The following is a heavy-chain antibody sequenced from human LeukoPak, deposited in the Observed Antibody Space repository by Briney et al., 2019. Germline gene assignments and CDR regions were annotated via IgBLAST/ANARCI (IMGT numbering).Heavy chain of an antibody. CDR3: GRDSYSSTAYYYYGMDV. CDR2: INPSGGST. CDR1: GYTFTSYY. Sequence: ASVKVSCKASGYTFTSYYMHWVRQAPGQGLEWMGIINPSGGSTSYAQKFQGRVTMTRDTSTSTVYMELSSLRSEDTAVYYCGRDSYSSTAYYYYGMDVWGQGTTVTVSS. D-gene: IGHD6-13*01. J-gene: IGHJ6*02. V-gene: IGHV1-46*01.